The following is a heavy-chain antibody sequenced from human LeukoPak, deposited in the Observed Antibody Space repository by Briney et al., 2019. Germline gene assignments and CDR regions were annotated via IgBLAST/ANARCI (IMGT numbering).Heavy chain of an antibody. J-gene: IGHJ3*02. D-gene: IGHD2-21*02. Sequence: SETLSLTCTVSGGSISSSSYYWGWIRQPPGKGLEWIGSIYYSGSTYYNPSLKSQVTISVDTSKNQFSLKLSSVTAADTAVYYCARQYCGGDCYSPYDAFDIWGQGTMVTVSS. CDR2: IYYSGST. CDR3: ARQYCGGDCYSPYDAFDI. CDR1: GGSISSSSYY. V-gene: IGHV4-39*01.